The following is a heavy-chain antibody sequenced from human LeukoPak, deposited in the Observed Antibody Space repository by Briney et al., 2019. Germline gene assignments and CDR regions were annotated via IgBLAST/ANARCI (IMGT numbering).Heavy chain of an antibody. D-gene: IGHD3-9*01. V-gene: IGHV1-24*01. Sequence: ASVKVSCKVSGYTLTELSMHWVRQAPGKGLEWMGGFDPEDGETIYAQKFQGRVTMTEDTSTDTAYMELSSLRSEDTAVYYCATGRRYFDWLLSYYFDHWGQGTLVTVSS. CDR1: GYTLTELS. CDR2: FDPEDGET. CDR3: ATGRRYFDWLLSYYFDH. J-gene: IGHJ4*02.